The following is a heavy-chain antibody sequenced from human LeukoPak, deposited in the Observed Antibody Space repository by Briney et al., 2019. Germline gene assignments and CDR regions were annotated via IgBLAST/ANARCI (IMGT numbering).Heavy chain of an antibody. Sequence: SETLSLTCAVYGGSFSGYYWSWICQPPGKGLEWIGEINHSGSTNYNPSLKSRVTISVDTSKNQFSLKLSSVTAADTAVYYCARGRRKNVEMATIGGYYFDYWGQGTLVTVSS. J-gene: IGHJ4*02. D-gene: IGHD5-24*01. CDR2: INHSGST. CDR1: GGSFSGYY. V-gene: IGHV4-34*01. CDR3: ARGRRKNVEMATIGGYYFDY.